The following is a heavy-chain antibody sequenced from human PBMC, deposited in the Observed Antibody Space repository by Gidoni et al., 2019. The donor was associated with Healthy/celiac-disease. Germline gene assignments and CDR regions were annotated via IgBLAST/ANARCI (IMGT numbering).Heavy chain of an antibody. CDR2: ISGSGGST. CDR1: GFNFSSYA. Sequence: EVQLLESGGGLVQPGGSLRLSCAASGFNFSSYAMSWVRQAPGKGLEWVSAISGSGGSTYYADSVKGRFTISRDNSKNTLYLQMNSLRAEDTAVYYCAKRPNYYDSSGYSDWGQGTLVTVSS. V-gene: IGHV3-23*01. CDR3: AKRPNYYDSSGYSD. D-gene: IGHD3-22*01. J-gene: IGHJ4*02.